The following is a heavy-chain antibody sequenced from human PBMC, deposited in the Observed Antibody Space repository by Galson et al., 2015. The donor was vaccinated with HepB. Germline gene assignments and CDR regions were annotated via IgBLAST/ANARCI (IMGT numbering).Heavy chain of an antibody. CDR1: GFTFSSYA. D-gene: IGHD1-26*01. J-gene: IGHJ5*02. V-gene: IGHV3-23*01. CDR3: AKDQGWELLREYNWFDP. CDR2: ISGSGGST. Sequence: SLRLSCAASGFTFSSYAMSWVRQAPGKGLEWVSAISGSGGSTYYADSVKGRFTISRDNSKNTLYLQMNSLRAEDTAVYYCAKDQGWELLREYNWFDPWGQGTLVTVSS.